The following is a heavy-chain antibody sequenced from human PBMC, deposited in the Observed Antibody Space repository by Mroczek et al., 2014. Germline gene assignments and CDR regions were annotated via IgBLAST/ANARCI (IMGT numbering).Heavy chain of an antibody. CDR3: ARGFRHNHTPPGYYYMDV. J-gene: IGHJ6*03. CDR2: IYYSGST. CDR1: GGSISSYY. V-gene: IGHV4-59*01. Sequence: QVQLQQWGPGLVKPSETLSLTCTVSGGSISSYYWSWIRQPPGKGLEWIGYIYYSGSTNYNPSLKSRVTISVDTSKNQFSLKLSSVTAADTAVYYCARGFRHNHTPPGYYYMDVWGKGTTVTVSS. D-gene: IGHD1-14*01.